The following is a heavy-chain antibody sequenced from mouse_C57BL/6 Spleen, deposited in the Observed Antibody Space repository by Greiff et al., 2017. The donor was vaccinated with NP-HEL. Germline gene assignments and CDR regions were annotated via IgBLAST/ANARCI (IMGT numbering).Heavy chain of an antibody. D-gene: IGHD2-5*01. V-gene: IGHV5-4*01. CDR1: GFTFSSYA. J-gene: IGHJ2*01. CDR3: ARDGDSNYDC. Sequence: VQLKESGGGLVKPGGSLKLSCAASGFTFSSYAMSWVRQTPEKRLEWVATISDGGSYTFYPDNVKGRFTISRDNAKNNLYLQMSHLKSEDTAMYYCARDGDSNYDCWGQGTTLTVSS. CDR2: ISDGGSYT.